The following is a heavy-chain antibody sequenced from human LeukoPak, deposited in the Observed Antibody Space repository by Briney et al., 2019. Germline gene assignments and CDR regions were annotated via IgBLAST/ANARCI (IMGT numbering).Heavy chain of an antibody. CDR1: GYTFTGYY. Sequence: GASVKVSCKASGYTFTGYYMHWVRQAPGQGLEWMGWINPNSGGTNYAQKFQGRVTMTRDTSISTAYMELSRLRSDHTAVYYCARGRDRYCGGDCYLGYFDYWGQGTLVTVSS. D-gene: IGHD2-21*02. CDR2: INPNSGGT. V-gene: IGHV1-2*02. CDR3: ARGRDRYCGGDCYLGYFDY. J-gene: IGHJ4*02.